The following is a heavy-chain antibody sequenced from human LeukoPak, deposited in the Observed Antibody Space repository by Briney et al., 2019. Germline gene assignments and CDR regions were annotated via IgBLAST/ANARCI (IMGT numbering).Heavy chain of an antibody. CDR3: AKRSTTFDY. V-gene: IGHV3-30*02. CDR2: IRYDGSNK. Sequence: GGPLRLSCAASGFTVSSNYMSWVRQAPGKGLEWVAFIRYDGSNKYYADSVKGRFTISRDNSKNTLYLQMNSLRAEDTAVYYCAKRSTTFDYWGQGTLVTVSS. J-gene: IGHJ4*02. D-gene: IGHD1-1*01. CDR1: GFTVSSNY.